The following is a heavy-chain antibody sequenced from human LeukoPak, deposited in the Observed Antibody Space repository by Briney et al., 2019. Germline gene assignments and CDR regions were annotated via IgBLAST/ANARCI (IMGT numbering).Heavy chain of an antibody. CDR1: GASIRSGDYY. D-gene: IGHD2-15*01. Sequence: SETLSLTCTVSGASIRSGDYYWSWIRQPPGKGLEWIGYTYDSGSTYYNPSLKSRITISVDTSENRFSLKLSSVTATDTAVYYCARDCSGGSCYGAFDIWGQGTMVTVSS. CDR3: ARDCSGGSCYGAFDI. V-gene: IGHV4-30-4*01. J-gene: IGHJ3*02. CDR2: TYDSGST.